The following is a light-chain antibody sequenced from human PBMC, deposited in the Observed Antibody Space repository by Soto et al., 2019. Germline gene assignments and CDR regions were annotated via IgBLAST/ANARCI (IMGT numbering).Light chain of an antibody. CDR1: SSDVGIYNY. CDR3: SSYTTSSTRV. V-gene: IGLV2-14*01. J-gene: IGLJ1*01. CDR2: EVT. Sequence: QSALTQPASVSGSPGQSIAISRTGSSSDVGIYNYVSWYQQHPGKVPKLIIYEVTNRPSGVSNRFSGSKSGNTASLTISGLQAEDEADYYWSSYTTSSTRVFGTGTKVTVL.